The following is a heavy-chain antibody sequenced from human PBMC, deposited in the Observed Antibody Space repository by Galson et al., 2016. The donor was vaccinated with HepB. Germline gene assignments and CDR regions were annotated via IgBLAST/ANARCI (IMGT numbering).Heavy chain of an antibody. D-gene: IGHD4/OR15-4a*01. Sequence: SETLSLTCTVNGGSLSAYYWNWIRQSPGKGLEWIGETSHTGSTDYNPSLKSRVTFLVDTSKNHFSLHLKSVTAADTAVYYCTRGTLGNVATMAFDYWGQGTLVSVSS. CDR2: TSHTGST. J-gene: IGHJ4*02. CDR3: TRGTLGNVATMAFDY. V-gene: IGHV4-34*01. CDR1: GGSLSAYY.